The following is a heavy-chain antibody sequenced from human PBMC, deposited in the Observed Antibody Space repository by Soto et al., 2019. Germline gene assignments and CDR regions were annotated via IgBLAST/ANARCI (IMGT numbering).Heavy chain of an antibody. D-gene: IGHD4-17*01. CDR2: IWYDGSNK. CDR3: ARDYGDPKYSDYGSFDY. Sequence: QVQLVESGGGVVQPGRSLRLSCAASGFTFSSYGMHWVRQAPGKGLEWVAVIWYDGSNKYYADSVKGRFTISRDNSKNTLYLQMNSLRAEDTAVYYCARDYGDPKYSDYGSFDYWGQGTLVTVSS. CDR1: GFTFSSYG. V-gene: IGHV3-33*01. J-gene: IGHJ4*02.